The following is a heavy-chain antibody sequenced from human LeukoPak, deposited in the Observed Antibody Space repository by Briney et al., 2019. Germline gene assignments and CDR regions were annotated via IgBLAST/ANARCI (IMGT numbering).Heavy chain of an antibody. Sequence: PGGSLRLSCAGSGFDFSDYGMHWVRQAPGKGLEWVAGISYDGRDKYYADSVKGRFTISRDNSKNTLNLQMNSLRAEDTAVYYCAKPRGGDSWAFDVWGQGTMVTVSS. V-gene: IGHV3-30*18. CDR1: GFDFSDYG. CDR2: ISYDGRDK. CDR3: AKPRGGDSWAFDV. J-gene: IGHJ3*01. D-gene: IGHD2-21*02.